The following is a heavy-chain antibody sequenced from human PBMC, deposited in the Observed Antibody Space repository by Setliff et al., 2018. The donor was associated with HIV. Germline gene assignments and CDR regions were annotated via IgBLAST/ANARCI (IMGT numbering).Heavy chain of an antibody. D-gene: IGHD1-26*01. CDR1: GFTFSRDW. Sequence: GGSLRLSCVASGFTFSRDWMLWVRQVPGKGLVWVSRINSDGSSTSYADFVRGRFTMSRDNSKNTLYLQLDSLSADDTAVYYCARDGRNVDRDIDYWGQGTLVTVSS. CDR2: INSDGSST. J-gene: IGHJ4*02. V-gene: IGHV3-74*01. CDR3: ARDGRNVDRDIDY.